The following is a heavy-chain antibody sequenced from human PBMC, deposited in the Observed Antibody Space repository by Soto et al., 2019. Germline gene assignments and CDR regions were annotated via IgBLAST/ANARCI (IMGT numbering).Heavy chain of an antibody. J-gene: IGHJ4*02. CDR2: IGGRANSA. CDR3: AKSLYSDSSGDYYDF. V-gene: IGHV3-23*01. Sequence: EVQLLESGGCLVQPGGSLRLSCAASGFMFSNYAMSWVRQAPGKGLEWVSGIGGRANSAYYADSVKGRFAISRDNSYNTLFLQLNSLRAENTAVYYCAKSLYSDSSGDYYDFWGQGTLVTVSS. D-gene: IGHD3-22*01. CDR1: GFMFSNYA.